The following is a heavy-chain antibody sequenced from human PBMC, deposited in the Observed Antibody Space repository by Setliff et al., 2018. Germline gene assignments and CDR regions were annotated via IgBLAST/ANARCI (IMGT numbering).Heavy chain of an antibody. V-gene: IGHV4-39*01. CDR2: VDHSGNT. D-gene: IGHD1-26*01. Sequence: SETLSLTCTVSGDSISRSTYYWGWIRQSPGKGLDWIGTVDHSGNTFYNPSLKSRVTISVDTSKNQLSLKLDSVTAADTALYYCARSPSSGAYWNPRPFYSDYWARGTLVTVSS. CDR3: ARSPSSGAYWNPRPFYSDY. CDR1: GDSISRSTYY. J-gene: IGHJ4*02.